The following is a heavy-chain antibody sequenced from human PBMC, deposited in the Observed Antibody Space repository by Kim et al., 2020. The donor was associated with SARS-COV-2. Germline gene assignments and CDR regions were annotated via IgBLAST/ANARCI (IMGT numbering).Heavy chain of an antibody. V-gene: IGHV3-20*04. Sequence: GGSLRLSCAASGFTFDDYAMSWVRQPPGKGLEWVSRINGNGDTTAYADSVKGRFTISRDNAKNSLYLQMNSLIAEDTALYYCARSDALGWFDPWGQGTLGTVSS. CDR2: INGNGDTT. J-gene: IGHJ5*02. D-gene: IGHD2-2*01. CDR1: GFTFDDYA. CDR3: ARSDALGWFDP.